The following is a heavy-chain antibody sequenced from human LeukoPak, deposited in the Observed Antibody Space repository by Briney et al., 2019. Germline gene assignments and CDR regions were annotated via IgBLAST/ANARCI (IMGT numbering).Heavy chain of an antibody. Sequence: KPSETLSLTCTVSSDSISSYYWSWIRQPPGKGLEWIGYIYYSGSTNYNPSLKSRATISVDTSKNQFSLKLSSVTAADTAVYYCARQAGYNYMYYYFDYWGQGTLVTVSS. CDR2: IYYSGST. CDR1: SDSISSYY. V-gene: IGHV4-59*08. D-gene: IGHD5-12*01. J-gene: IGHJ4*02. CDR3: ARQAGYNYMYYYFDY.